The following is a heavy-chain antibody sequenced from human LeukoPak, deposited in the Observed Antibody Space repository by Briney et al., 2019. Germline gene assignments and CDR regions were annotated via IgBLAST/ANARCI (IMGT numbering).Heavy chain of an antibody. CDR2: INPSGGST. Sequence: ASVKVSCKASGYTFTSYYMHWVRQAPGQGLEWMGIINPSGGSTSYAQKFQGRVTMTRDTSTSTVYMELSSLRSEDTAVYYCARDNGYSYGPRIAAAGTQSDYWGQGTLVTVSS. CDR1: GYTFTSYY. V-gene: IGHV1-46*01. CDR3: ARDNGYSYGPRIAAAGTQSDY. J-gene: IGHJ4*02. D-gene: IGHD6-13*01.